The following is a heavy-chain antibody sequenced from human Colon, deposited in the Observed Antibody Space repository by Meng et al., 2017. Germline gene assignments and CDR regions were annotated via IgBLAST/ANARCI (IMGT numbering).Heavy chain of an antibody. CDR2: ITKRGSAM. J-gene: IGHJ4*02. Sequence: GGSLRLSCAASGFTFSNFYMSWVRQAPGKGLEWVSYITKRGSAMYYPDSVKGRFTISRDNAKNSLYLEMNSLRAEDTAVYYCARGHTWLQWGQGSLVTVSS. CDR3: ARGHTWLQ. CDR1: GFTFSNFY. V-gene: IGHV3-11*01. D-gene: IGHD5-12*01.